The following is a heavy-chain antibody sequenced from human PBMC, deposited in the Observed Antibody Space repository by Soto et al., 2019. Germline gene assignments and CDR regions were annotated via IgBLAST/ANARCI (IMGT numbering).Heavy chain of an antibody. CDR3: AREDDSSAQDAFDI. Sequence: GGSLRLSCAASGFTFSSYAMHWVRQAPGKGLEWVAVISYDGSNKYYADSVKGRFTISRDNSKNTLYLQMNSLRAEDTAVYYCAREDDSSAQDAFDIWGQGTMVTVSS. CDR2: ISYDGSNK. D-gene: IGHD3-22*01. CDR1: GFTFSSYA. V-gene: IGHV3-30-3*01. J-gene: IGHJ3*02.